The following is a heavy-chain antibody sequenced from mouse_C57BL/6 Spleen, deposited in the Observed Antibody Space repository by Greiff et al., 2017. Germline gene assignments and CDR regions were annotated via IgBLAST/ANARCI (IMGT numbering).Heavy chain of an antibody. D-gene: IGHD3-3*01. J-gene: IGHJ4*01. V-gene: IGHV1-50*01. CDR2: IDPSDSYT. CDR3: ARGGPSNYAMDY. Sequence: VQLQQSGAELVKPGASVKLSCKASGYTFTSYWMQWVKQRPGQGLEWIGEIDPSDSYTNYNQKFKGKATLTVDTSSGTAYMQLSSLTSEDSAVYYCARGGPSNYAMDYWGQGTSVTVSS. CDR1: GYTFTSYW.